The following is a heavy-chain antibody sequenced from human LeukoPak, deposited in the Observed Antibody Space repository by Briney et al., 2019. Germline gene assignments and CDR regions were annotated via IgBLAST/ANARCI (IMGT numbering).Heavy chain of an antibody. D-gene: IGHD2-2*01. Sequence: GESLKISCKGSGYSFTSYWISWVRQMPGKGLEWMGRIDPSDSYTNYSPSFQGHVTISADKSISTAYLQRSSLKASDTAMYYCARLNPHCSCTSCQDPWGQGTLVTVSS. CDR2: IDPSDSYT. CDR1: GYSFTSYW. V-gene: IGHV5-10-1*01. CDR3: ARLNPHCSCTSCQDP. J-gene: IGHJ5*02.